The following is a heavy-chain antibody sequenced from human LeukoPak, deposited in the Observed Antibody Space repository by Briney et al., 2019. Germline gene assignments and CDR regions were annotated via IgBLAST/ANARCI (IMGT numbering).Heavy chain of an antibody. V-gene: IGHV4-34*01. CDR2: INHSGST. CDR1: GGSFSGCY. Sequence: PSETLSLTCAVYGGSFSGCYWSWIRQPPGKGLEWIGEINHSGSTNYNPSLKSRVTISVDTSKNQFSLKLSSVTAADTAVYYCARGRYYGSGSYPIRRGSYYFDYWGQGTLVTVSS. D-gene: IGHD3-10*01. CDR3: ARGRYYGSGSYPIRRGSYYFDY. J-gene: IGHJ4*02.